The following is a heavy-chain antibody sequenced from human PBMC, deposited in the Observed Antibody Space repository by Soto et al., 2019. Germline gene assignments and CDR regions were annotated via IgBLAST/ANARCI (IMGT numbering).Heavy chain of an antibody. D-gene: IGHD5-12*01. CDR3: AKDSGMRGYVFSNFDS. V-gene: IGHV3-9*01. CDR2: ISWNSGSR. Sequence: QPVGSLRLSCAGSGFTFDDYGMYWVRQAPGKGLEWVSGISWNSGSRGYADSVKGRFTISRDNAKNSLYLQMNSLKTEDTALYYCAKDSGMRGYVFSNFDSWGQGTLVTVSS. CDR1: GFTFDDYG. J-gene: IGHJ4*02.